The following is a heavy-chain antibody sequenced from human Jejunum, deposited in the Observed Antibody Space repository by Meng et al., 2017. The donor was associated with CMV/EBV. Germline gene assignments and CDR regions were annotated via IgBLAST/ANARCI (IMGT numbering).Heavy chain of an antibody. V-gene: IGHV1-8*01. CDR3: ANSRSRGIPDY. CDR1: GYTFTIYD. Sequence: KASGYTFTIYDINWVRQATGQGLEWMGWMNPNSGNTGYAQKFQGRVTMTRNTSISTAYMELSSLRSEDTAVYYCANSRSRGIPDYWGQGTLVTVSS. D-gene: IGHD3-16*01. J-gene: IGHJ4*02. CDR2: MNPNSGNT.